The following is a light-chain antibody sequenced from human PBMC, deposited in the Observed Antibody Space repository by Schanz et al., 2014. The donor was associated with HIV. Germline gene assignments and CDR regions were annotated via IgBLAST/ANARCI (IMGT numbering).Light chain of an antibody. J-gene: IGKJ1*01. CDR3: QQYDISPPWT. CDR2: GAF. Sequence: EIVMTQSPATLYVSPGERATLSCRASQSISNNLAWYQHKPGQAPRLLIYGAFTRATGIPVRFSGSGSGTDFTLTISGLQSEDFAVYYCQQYDISPPWTFGQGTKVEIK. V-gene: IGKV3-15*01. CDR1: QSISNN.